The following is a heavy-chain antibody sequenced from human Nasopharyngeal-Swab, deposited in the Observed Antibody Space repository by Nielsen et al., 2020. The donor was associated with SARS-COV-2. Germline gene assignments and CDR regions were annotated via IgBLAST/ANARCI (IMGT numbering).Heavy chain of an antibody. D-gene: IGHD3-3*01. CDR1: GGSFSGYY. CDR2: IHHSGST. CDR3: ARGPVRYDFWSGYYCGFDY. Sequence: GSLRLSCAVYGGSFSGYYWSWIRQPPGKGLEWIGEIHHSGSTDYNPSLKSRVTISVDTSENQFSLKLSSVTAADTAVFYCARGPVRYDFWSGYYCGFDYWGQGTLVTVSS. J-gene: IGHJ4*02. V-gene: IGHV4-34*01.